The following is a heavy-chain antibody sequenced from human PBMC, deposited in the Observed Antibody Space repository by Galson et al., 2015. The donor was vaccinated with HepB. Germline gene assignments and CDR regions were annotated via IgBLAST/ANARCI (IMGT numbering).Heavy chain of an antibody. CDR1: GGTFSSYA. J-gene: IGHJ6*02. V-gene: IGHV1-69*13. Sequence: SVKVSCKASGGTFSSYAISWVRQAPGQGLEWMGGIIPIFGTANYAQKFQGRVTITADESTSTAYMELSSLRSEDTAAYYCASVKMNTAMAYKAHYYYYGMDVWGQGTTVTVSS. CDR2: IIPIFGTA. CDR3: ASVKMNTAMAYKAHYYYYGMDV. D-gene: IGHD5-18*01.